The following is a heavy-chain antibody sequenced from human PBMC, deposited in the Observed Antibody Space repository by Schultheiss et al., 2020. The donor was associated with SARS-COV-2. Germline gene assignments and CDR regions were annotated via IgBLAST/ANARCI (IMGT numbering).Heavy chain of an antibody. CDR2: IYYSGST. V-gene: IGHV4-59*12. J-gene: IGHJ6*02. CDR3: ARDLYRVAAAGYYGMDV. Sequence: SQTLSLTCTVSGGSISSYYWNWIRQPPGKGLEWIGYIYYSGSTNYNPSLKSRVTMSVDTSKNQFSLKLSSVTAADTAVYYCARDLYRVAAAGYYGMDVWGQGTTVTVSS. D-gene: IGHD6-13*01. CDR1: GGSISSYY.